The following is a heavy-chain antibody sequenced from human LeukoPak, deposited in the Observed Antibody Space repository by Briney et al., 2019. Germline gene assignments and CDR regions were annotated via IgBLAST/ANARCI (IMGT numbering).Heavy chain of an antibody. J-gene: IGHJ4*02. V-gene: IGHV3-21*01. CDR3: AREPIRYCSSTSCPLDY. CDR1: GFTFSSYS. Sequence: GGSLRLSCAASGFTFSSYSMNWVRQAPRKGLEWVSSISSSSSYIYYADSVKGRFTISRDNAKNSLFLQMNSLRAEDTAVYYCAREPIRYCSSTSCPLDYWGQGTLVTVSS. D-gene: IGHD2-2*01. CDR2: ISSSSSYI.